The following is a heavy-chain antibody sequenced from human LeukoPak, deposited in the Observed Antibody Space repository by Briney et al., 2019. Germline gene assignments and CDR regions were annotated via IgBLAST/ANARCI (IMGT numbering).Heavy chain of an antibody. D-gene: IGHD3-22*01. CDR3: ARLWTGFSDSSGYYYLDY. CDR1: GGSISSSSYY. CDR2: IYYSGST. J-gene: IGHJ4*02. V-gene: IGHV4-39*07. Sequence: PSETLSLTCTVSGGSISSSSYYWGWIRQPPGKGLEWIGSIYYSGSTYYNPSLKSRVTISVDNSKNQFSLKLSSVTAADTAVYYCARLWTGFSDSSGYYYLDYWGPGTLVTVSS.